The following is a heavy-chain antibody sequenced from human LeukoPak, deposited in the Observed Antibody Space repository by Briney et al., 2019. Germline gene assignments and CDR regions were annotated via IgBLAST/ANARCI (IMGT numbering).Heavy chain of an antibody. CDR3: ARGPHFLSGGWYENPAEYFQH. D-gene: IGHD6-19*01. V-gene: IGHV1-2*02. CDR2: INPNSGGT. Sequence: ASVKVSCKASGYTFTSYYMHWVRQAPGQGLEWMGWINPNSGGTNYAQKFQGRVTMTRDTSISTAYMELSRLRSDDTAVYYCARGPHFLSGGWYENPAEYFQHWGQGTLVTVSS. J-gene: IGHJ1*01. CDR1: GYTFTSYY.